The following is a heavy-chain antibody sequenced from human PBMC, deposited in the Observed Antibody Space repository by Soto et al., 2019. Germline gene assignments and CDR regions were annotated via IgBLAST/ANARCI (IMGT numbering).Heavy chain of an antibody. CDR3: ARDQGYYYINCYYFLAHAFDI. V-gene: IGHV3-74*01. D-gene: IGHD3-22*01. Sequence: GGYLRLSFAASGFTFSSYWMHWVRQAPGKGLVWVSRINSDGSSTSYADSVKGRFTISRDNAKNTLYLQMNSLRAEDTAVYYCARDQGYYYINCYYFLAHAFDIWGQGTMV. J-gene: IGHJ3*02. CDR2: INSDGSST. CDR1: GFTFSSYW.